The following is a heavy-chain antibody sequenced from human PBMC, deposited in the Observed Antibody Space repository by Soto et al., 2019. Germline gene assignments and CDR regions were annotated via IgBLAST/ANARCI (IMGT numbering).Heavy chain of an antibody. J-gene: IGHJ6*03. CDR2: IIPILGIA. CDR3: ARDTDIVVVPAATKHYYYYMDV. Sequence: SVKVSCKASGGTFSSYTISWVRQAPGQGLEWMGRIIPILGIANYAQKFQGRDTITADKSTSTAYMELSSLRYEDTAVYYCARDTDIVVVPAATKHYYYYMDVWGKGTTVTVSS. CDR1: GGTFSSYT. V-gene: IGHV1-69*04. D-gene: IGHD2-2*01.